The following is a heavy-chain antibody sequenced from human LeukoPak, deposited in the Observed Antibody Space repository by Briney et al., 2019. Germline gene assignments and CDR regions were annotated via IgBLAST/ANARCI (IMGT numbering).Heavy chain of an antibody. CDR2: INPSESVK. CDR1: GFTFNTYW. V-gene: IGHV3-7*03. J-gene: IGHJ6*02. CDR3: ARGGGLDV. Sequence: GGSLRLSCTASGFTFNTYWMNWARQGPGKGLEWVASINPSESVKYYVNSVKGRFTISRDNAKNSLYLQMSNLRAEDTAVYFCARGGGLDVWGQGATVTVSS. D-gene: IGHD3-16*01.